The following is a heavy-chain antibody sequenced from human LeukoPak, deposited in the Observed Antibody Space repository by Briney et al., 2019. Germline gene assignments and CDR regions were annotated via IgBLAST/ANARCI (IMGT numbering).Heavy chain of an antibody. CDR2: IYYSGST. Sequence: SETLSLTCTVSGGSISSYYWSWIRQPPGKGLEWIGYIYYSGSTNYNPSLKSRVTISVDTSKNQFSLKLSSVTAADTAVYYCARTPITMVRGVINVSGMDVWGQGTTVTVSS. J-gene: IGHJ6*02. V-gene: IGHV4-59*08. CDR3: ARTPITMVRGVINVSGMDV. CDR1: GGSISSYY. D-gene: IGHD3-10*01.